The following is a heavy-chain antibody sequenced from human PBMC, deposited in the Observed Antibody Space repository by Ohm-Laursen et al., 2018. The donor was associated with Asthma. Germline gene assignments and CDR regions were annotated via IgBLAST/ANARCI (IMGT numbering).Heavy chain of an antibody. V-gene: IGHV3-30*04. CDR3: ARHNWNYLDY. CDR1: GFTFRSYA. CDR2: ISYDGSNK. J-gene: IGHJ4*02. Sequence: SLRLSCSASGFTFRSYAMHWVRQAPGKGLEWVALISYDGSNKYYADSVKGRCTISRDNSMDTLYLQMNSLRTEDTAVYYCARHNWNYLDYWGQGTLVTASS. D-gene: IGHD1-7*01.